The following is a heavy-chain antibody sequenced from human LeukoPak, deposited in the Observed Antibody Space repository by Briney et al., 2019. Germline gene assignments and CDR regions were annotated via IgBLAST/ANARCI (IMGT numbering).Heavy chain of an antibody. Sequence: PGGSLRLSCAASGFTFSDYYMRWIRQAPGKWLEWVSYISSSGSTIYYADSVKGRFTISRDNAKNSLYLQMNSLRAEDTAVYYCASDSSSWLKVDYWGQGTLVTVSS. V-gene: IGHV3-11*01. CDR2: ISSSGSTI. D-gene: IGHD6-13*01. J-gene: IGHJ4*02. CDR3: ASDSSSWLKVDY. CDR1: GFTFSDYY.